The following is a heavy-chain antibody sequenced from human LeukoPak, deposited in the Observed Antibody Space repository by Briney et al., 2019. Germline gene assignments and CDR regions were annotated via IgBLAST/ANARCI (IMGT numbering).Heavy chain of an antibody. J-gene: IGHJ6*03. CDR2: INHSGST. Sequence: PSETLSLTCAVYGGSFSGYYWSWISQPPGKGLEWIGEINHSGSTNYNPSLKSRVTISVDTSKNQFSLKLSSVTAADTAVYYCARQPPRGYGYMDVWGKGTTVTISS. CDR3: ARQPPRGYGYMDV. CDR1: GGSFSGYY. V-gene: IGHV4-34*01. D-gene: IGHD3-16*01.